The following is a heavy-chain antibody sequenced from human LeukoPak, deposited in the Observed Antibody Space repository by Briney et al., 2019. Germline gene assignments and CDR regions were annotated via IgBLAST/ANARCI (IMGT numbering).Heavy chain of an antibody. J-gene: IGHJ5*02. Sequence: SETLSLTCTVSGDSMRSSDDWCWIRQPPGKGLEWIGSIYDSGSTYYNPSLKSRVTTSVDTSKNQFSLKLSSVTAADTAVYCCARAGITIFGVVSEGFDPWGQGTLVTVSS. V-gene: IGHV4-38-2*02. CDR3: ARAGITIFGVVSEGFDP. CDR1: GDSMRSSDD. D-gene: IGHD3-3*01. CDR2: IYDSGST.